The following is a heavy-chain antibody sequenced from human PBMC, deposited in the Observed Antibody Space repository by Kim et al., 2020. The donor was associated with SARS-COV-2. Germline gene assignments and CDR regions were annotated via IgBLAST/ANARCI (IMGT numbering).Heavy chain of an antibody. CDR3: AREGSGWGYDSYYYMDV. Sequence: SETLSLTCTVSGGSISSYYWSWIRQPPGKGLEWIGYIYYSGSTNYNPSLKSRVTISVDTSKNQFSLKLSSVTAADTAVYYCAREGSGWGYDSYYYMDVWGKGTTVTVSS. J-gene: IGHJ6*03. CDR1: GGSISSYY. V-gene: IGHV4-59*01. D-gene: IGHD3-3*01. CDR2: IYYSGST.